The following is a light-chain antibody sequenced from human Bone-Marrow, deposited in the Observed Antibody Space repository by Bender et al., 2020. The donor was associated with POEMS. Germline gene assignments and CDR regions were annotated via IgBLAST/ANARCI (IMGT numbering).Light chain of an antibody. Sequence: QSVVTQPPSLSEAPRQRVTISCSGSSSNIGNHGVNWYQQLPGEAPKLLIYYDDLLTPGVSDRFSGSNSGTTVTLTISGVQAEDEADYYCQSADSSGTYQVFGGGTKLTVL. J-gene: IGLJ3*02. V-gene: IGLV1-36*01. CDR2: YDD. CDR3: QSADSSGTYQV. CDR1: SSNIGNHG.